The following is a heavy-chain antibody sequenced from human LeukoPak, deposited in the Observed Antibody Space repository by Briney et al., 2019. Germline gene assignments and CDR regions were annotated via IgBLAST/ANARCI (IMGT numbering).Heavy chain of an antibody. CDR1: GFAFSNYG. V-gene: IGHV3-30*19. Sequence: GGSLRLSCVASGFAFSNYGMHWVRQAPGKGLEWVAVIAYDGSSKYYADSVKGRFTISRDNSKNTLYLQMNILTTEDTAVYYCAKSYSVNYHYGMDVWGQGTTVTVSS. CDR2: IAYDGSSK. D-gene: IGHD1-1*01. J-gene: IGHJ6*02. CDR3: AKSYSVNYHYGMDV.